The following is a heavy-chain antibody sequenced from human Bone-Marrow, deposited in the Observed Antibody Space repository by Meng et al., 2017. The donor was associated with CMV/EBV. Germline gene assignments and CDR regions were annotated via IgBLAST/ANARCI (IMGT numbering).Heavy chain of an antibody. CDR1: GGSISSSSYY. CDR2: IYYSGST. Sequence: SETLSLTCTVSGGSISSSSYYWGWIRQPPGKGLEWIGSIYYSGSTYYNPSLKSRVTISVDTSKNQFSLKLSSVTAADTAVYYCARPARYSSGWYYFDYWGQGTLVTVYS. V-gene: IGHV4-39*01. J-gene: IGHJ4*02. D-gene: IGHD6-19*01. CDR3: ARPARYSSGWYYFDY.